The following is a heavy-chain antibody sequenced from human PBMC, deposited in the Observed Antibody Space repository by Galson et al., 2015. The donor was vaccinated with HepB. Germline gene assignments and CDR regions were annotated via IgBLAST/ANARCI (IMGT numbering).Heavy chain of an antibody. CDR2: ISGSGGST. CDR3: AKDSPYYYDSSGYA. V-gene: IGHV3-23*01. J-gene: IGHJ5*02. CDR1: GFIFSNYG. D-gene: IGHD3-22*01. Sequence: SLRLSCAASGFIFSNYGMHWVRQAPGKGLEWVSAISGSGGSTYYADSVKGRFTISRDNSKNTLYLQMNSLRAEDTAVYYCAKDSPYYYDSSGYAWGQGTLVTVSS.